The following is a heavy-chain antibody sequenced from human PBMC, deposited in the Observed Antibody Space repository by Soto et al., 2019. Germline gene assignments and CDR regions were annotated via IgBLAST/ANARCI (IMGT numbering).Heavy chain of an antibody. V-gene: IGHV1-46*01. CDR1: GYTFTSYY. J-gene: IGHJ4*02. CDR2: INTSGGST. CDR3: ASTQLPYCSGGSCYLVY. D-gene: IGHD2-15*01. Sequence: GASVKVSCKASGYTFTSYYMHWVRQAPGQGLEWMGIINTSGGSTSYAQKYKDRVTMTRDTSTSTDYMEMSSLRSEDTAVYYFASTQLPYCSGGSCYLVYWGQGTLVTVSS.